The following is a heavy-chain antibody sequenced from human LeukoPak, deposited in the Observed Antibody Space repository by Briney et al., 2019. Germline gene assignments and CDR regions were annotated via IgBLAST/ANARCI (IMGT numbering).Heavy chain of an antibody. D-gene: IGHD6-13*01. CDR1: GFIFSNYA. CDR2: ITGRGDET. CDR3: AKGAAAGLVDWFDP. J-gene: IGHJ5*02. Sequence: PGGSLRLSCAASGFIFSNYALMWGRQAPGKGLEWVSSITGRGDETFYADSVKGRFSLSRDNSKNMLYLQMYSLGAEDTAIYYCAKGAAAGLVDWFDPWGQGTLVTVSS. V-gene: IGHV3-23*01.